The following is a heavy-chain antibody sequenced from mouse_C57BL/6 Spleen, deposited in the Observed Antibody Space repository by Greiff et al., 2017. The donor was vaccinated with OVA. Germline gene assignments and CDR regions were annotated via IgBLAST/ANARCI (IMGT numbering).Heavy chain of an antibody. V-gene: IGHV7-3*01. CDR1: GFTFTDYY. J-gene: IGHJ4*01. CDR3: ARSRGDAMDY. Sequence: EVKLVESGGGLVQPGGSLSLSCAASGFTFTDYYMSWVRQPPGKALEWLGFIRNKANGYTTEYSASVKGRFTISRDNSQSILYLQMNALRAEDSATYYCARSRGDAMDYWGQGTSVTVSS. CDR2: IRNKANGYTT.